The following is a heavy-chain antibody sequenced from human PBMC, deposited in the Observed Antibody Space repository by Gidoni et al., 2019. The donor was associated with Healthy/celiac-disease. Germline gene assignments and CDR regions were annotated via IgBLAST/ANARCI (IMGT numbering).Heavy chain of an antibody. CDR2: ISGHNGNT. CDR3: ARDFLRLRIFKGDY. V-gene: IGHV1-18*01. Sequence: QVQLVQSGAEVKKPGASVKVSCKASGYTFSAYGISWVRQAPGQGLEWMGWISGHNGNTSYAQNLQGRVTMTTDTSTSTAYMELRSLRSDDTAIFYCARDFLRLRIFKGDYWGQGTLVTVSS. CDR1: GYTFSAYG. J-gene: IGHJ4*02. D-gene: IGHD2-15*01.